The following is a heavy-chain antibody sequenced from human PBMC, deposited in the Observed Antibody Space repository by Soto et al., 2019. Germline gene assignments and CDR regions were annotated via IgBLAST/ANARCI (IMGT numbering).Heavy chain of an antibody. CDR2: INHSGST. D-gene: IGHD2-8*01. J-gene: IGHJ4*02. Sequence: SETLSLTCAVHGGSFSGYYWSWIRQPPGKGVEWIGEINHSGSTNYNPSLKSRVTISVDTSKNQFSLKLSSVTAADTAVYYCARGRIIVLMVYAINYFDYWGQGTLVTVSS. CDR3: ARGRIIVLMVYAINYFDY. V-gene: IGHV4-34*01. CDR1: GGSFSGYY.